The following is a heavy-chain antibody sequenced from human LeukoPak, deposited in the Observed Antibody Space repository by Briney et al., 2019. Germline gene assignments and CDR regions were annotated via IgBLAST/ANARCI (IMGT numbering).Heavy chain of an antibody. CDR1: GFTFSNAW. V-gene: IGHV3-15*01. CDR3: TTGWELLSTYR. D-gene: IGHD1-26*01. Sequence: PGGSLRLSCAASGFTFSNAWMSWVRQAPGKGLEWVGRIKSKTDGGTTDYAAPVKGRFTISRGDSKNTLYLQMNSLKTEDTAVYYCTTGWELLSTYRWGQGTLVTVSS. CDR2: IKSKTDGGTT. J-gene: IGHJ4*02.